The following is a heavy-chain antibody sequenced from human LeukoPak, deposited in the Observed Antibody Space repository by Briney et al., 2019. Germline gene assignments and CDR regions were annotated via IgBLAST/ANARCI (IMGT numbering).Heavy chain of an antibody. CDR3: ARDGSSGWFSI. D-gene: IGHD6-19*01. CDR1: GFTFSSYA. V-gene: IGHV3-30-3*01. J-gene: IGHJ3*02. Sequence: GGSLRLSCAASGFTFSSYAMHWVRQAPGKGLEWVAVISYDGSNKYYADSVKGRFTISRDNSKNTLYLQMNSLRAKDTAVYYCARDGSSGWFSIWGQGTMVTVSS. CDR2: ISYDGSNK.